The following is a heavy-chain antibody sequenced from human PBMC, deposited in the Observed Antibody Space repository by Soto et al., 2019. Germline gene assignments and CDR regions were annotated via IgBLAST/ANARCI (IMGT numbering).Heavy chain of an antibody. Sequence: QVQLVESGGGVVQPGRTLRLSCAASGFTFRNYGMHWVRQAPGKGLEWLAVIWYDGSNKYYADSVKGRFTISTDNSKNTLYLEMNSLGDEDTAVYYCARDVRSRKYDLWGQGTLVIVSS. J-gene: IGHJ5*02. CDR1: GFTFRNYG. V-gene: IGHV3-33*01. CDR2: IWYDGSNK. CDR3: ARDVRSRKYDL. D-gene: IGHD3-10*02.